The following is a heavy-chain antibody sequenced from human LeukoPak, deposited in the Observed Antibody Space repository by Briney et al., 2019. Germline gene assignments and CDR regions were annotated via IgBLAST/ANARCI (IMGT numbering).Heavy chain of an antibody. V-gene: IGHV4-4*07. CDR1: GGSISSYY. CDR3: ARQLTSSSWSVGGAFDI. Sequence: SETLSLTCTVSGGSISSYYWSWIRQPAGKGLEWIGRIYTSGSTNYNPSLKSRVTMSVDTSKNQFSLKLSSVTAADTAVYYCARQLTSSSWSVGGAFDIWGQGTMVTVSS. D-gene: IGHD6-13*01. CDR2: IYTSGST. J-gene: IGHJ3*02.